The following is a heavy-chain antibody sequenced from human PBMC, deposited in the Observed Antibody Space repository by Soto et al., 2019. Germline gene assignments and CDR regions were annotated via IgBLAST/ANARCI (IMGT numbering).Heavy chain of an antibody. CDR2: IRSKANSYAT. J-gene: IGHJ5*02. CDR3: TRHRSYCSSTSCYNWFDP. Sequence: GESLKISCAASGFTFSGSAMHWVRQASGKGLEWVGRIRSKANSYATAYAASVKGRFTISRDDSKNTAYLQMNSLKTEDTAVYYCTRHRSYCSSTSCYNWFDPWGQGTLVTVSS. V-gene: IGHV3-73*01. D-gene: IGHD2-2*01. CDR1: GFTFSGSA.